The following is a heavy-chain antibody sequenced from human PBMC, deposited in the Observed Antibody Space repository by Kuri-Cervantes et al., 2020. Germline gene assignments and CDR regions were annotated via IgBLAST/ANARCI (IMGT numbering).Heavy chain of an antibody. D-gene: IGHD3-10*01. CDR2: IKSKTDGGTT. CDR1: GFTFSSYA. CDR3: TTEIMYYYGSGTDY. V-gene: IGHV3-15*01. Sequence: GESLKISCAASGFTFSSYAMHWVRQAPGKGLEWVGRIKSKTDGGTTDYAAPVKGRFTISRDDSKNTLYLQMNSLKTEDTAVYYCTTEIMYYYGSGTDYWGQGTLVTVSS. J-gene: IGHJ4*02.